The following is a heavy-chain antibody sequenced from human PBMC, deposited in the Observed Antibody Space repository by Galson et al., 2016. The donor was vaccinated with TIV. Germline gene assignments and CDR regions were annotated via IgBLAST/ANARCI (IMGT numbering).Heavy chain of an antibody. D-gene: IGHD6-13*01. CDR3: ASDRNAAFDTYHYYYGMDV. J-gene: IGHJ6*02. V-gene: IGHV1-69*13. CDR1: GGTFSSYV. CDR2: IIPLFRTT. Sequence: SVKVSCKASGGTFSSYVFNWVRLAPGQGLEWMGGIIPLFRTTNYAQKFQGRVTITADESTNTAYMELNSLRSGDKAVYYCASDRNAAFDTYHYYYGMDVWGQGTTVTVSS.